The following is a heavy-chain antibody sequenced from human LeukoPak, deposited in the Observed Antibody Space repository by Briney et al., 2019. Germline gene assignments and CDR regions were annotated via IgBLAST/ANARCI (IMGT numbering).Heavy chain of an antibody. V-gene: IGHV3-48*01. CDR1: GFTFSSHS. D-gene: IGHD3-10*01. J-gene: IGHJ5*02. CDR2: IRSSSSTI. Sequence: GGSLRLSCAASGFTFSSHSINWVRQAPGKGLEWVSYIRSSSSTIYYADSVKGRFTISRDNSRNTLYLQMSSLRAEDTAVYYCARGMSITMVRGVNTSPNWFDPWGRGTLVTVSS. CDR3: ARGMSITMVRGVNTSPNWFDP.